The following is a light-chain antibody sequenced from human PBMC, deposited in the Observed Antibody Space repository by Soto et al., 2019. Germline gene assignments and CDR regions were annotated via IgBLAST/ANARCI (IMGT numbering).Light chain of an antibody. CDR1: NSNVGTNT. V-gene: IGLV1-44*01. CDR3: AAWDDSLNRYV. Sequence: QSVLTQPPSASGTPGQRVTMSCSGSNSNVGTNTVTWYQQLPGTAPRLLVYSNNQRPSGVPDRFSGSKSGTSASLAISGLQSEDETDYYCAAWDDSLNRYVFGTGTKVTVL. J-gene: IGLJ1*01. CDR2: SNN.